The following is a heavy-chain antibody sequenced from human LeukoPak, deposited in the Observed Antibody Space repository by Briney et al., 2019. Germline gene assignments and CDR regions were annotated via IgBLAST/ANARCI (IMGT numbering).Heavy chain of an antibody. CDR3: AKVELRYFPPNWFDP. D-gene: IGHD3-9*01. V-gene: IGHV3-23*01. Sequence: PGGSLRLSCAASGFRFSGFWMSWVRQAPGKGLEWVSAISGSGGSTYYADSVKGRFTISRDNSKNTLYLQMNSLRAEDTAVYYCAKVELRYFPPNWFDPWGQGTLVTVSS. CDR1: GFRFSGFW. J-gene: IGHJ5*02. CDR2: ISGSGGST.